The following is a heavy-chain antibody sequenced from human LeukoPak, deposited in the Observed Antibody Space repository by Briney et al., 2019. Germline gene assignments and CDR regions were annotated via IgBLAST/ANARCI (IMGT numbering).Heavy chain of an antibody. CDR1: GFTFSSYS. D-gene: IGHD3-10*01. Sequence: GGSLRLSCAASGFTFSSYSMNWVRQAPGKGLEWVSSISGSSSYIYYADSVKGRFTISRDNAKNSLYLQMNSLRAEDTAVYYCARFLWTPYGMDVWGKGTTVTVSS. V-gene: IGHV3-21*01. J-gene: IGHJ6*04. CDR3: ARFLWTPYGMDV. CDR2: ISGSSSYI.